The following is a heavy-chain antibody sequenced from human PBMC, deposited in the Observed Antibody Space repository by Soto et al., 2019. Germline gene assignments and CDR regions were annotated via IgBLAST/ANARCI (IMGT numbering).Heavy chain of an antibody. CDR3: ARGDSQDFWGPLYGSY. Sequence: QVQLMESGGGLVKPGGSLRLSCKASGIIFSDYYMGWVRQAPGKGLEWISDISNSGSSTYYADSVKGRFTISRDNAKNSLYLQMSLLRVDDTAVYYCARGDSQDFWGPLYGSYWGQGTLVSVSS. CDR1: GIIFSDYY. V-gene: IGHV3-11*01. D-gene: IGHD3-3*01. J-gene: IGHJ4*02. CDR2: ISNSGSST.